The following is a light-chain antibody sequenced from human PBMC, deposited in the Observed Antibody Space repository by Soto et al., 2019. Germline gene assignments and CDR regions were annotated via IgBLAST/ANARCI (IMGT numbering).Light chain of an antibody. CDR3: QQSYSTSWT. CDR2: AAS. V-gene: IGKV1-39*01. J-gene: IGKJ1*01. Sequence: IQMTQSPSSLSASVGERVTISCRASQSISSYLNWYQQKPGKAPNLLIYAASSLQSGVPSRFSGSGSGSDFTLTIRSLQPDDFATYYCQQSYSTSWTYGQGTKVEIK. CDR1: QSISSY.